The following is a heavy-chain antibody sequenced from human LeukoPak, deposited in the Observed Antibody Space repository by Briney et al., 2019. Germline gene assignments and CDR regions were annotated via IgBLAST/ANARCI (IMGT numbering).Heavy chain of an antibody. CDR1: GFSFRDFW. J-gene: IGHJ2*01. CDR3: ARRITIFGVVMRYFDL. V-gene: IGHV3-7*01. Sequence: PGGSLRLSCAASGFSFRDFWMTWVRQAPGKGLEWVANINQGGSVKYYVDSVKGRFTISRDNAKNSLYLQMNSLRAEDTAVYYCARRITIFGVVMRYFDLWGRGTLVTVSS. CDR2: INQGGSVK. D-gene: IGHD3-3*01.